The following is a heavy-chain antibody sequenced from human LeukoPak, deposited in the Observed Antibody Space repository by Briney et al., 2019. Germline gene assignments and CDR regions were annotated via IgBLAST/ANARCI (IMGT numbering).Heavy chain of an antibody. V-gene: IGHV3-7*01. J-gene: IGHJ6*03. CDR2: IKQDGSEK. CDR3: ARDKAGVYYYYYMDV. Sequence: GGTLRLSCAASGFTFSSYWMSWVRQAPGKGPEWVANIKQDGSEKYYVDSVKGRFTIPRDNAKNSLYLQMNSLRAEDTAVYYCARDKAGVYYYYYMDVWGKGTTVTVSS. CDR1: GFTFSSYW. D-gene: IGHD3-10*01.